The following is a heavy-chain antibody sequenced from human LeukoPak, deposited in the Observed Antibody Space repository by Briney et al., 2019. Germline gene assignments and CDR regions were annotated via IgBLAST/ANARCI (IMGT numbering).Heavy chain of an antibody. CDR2: IYTTGST. J-gene: IGHJ6*03. CDR1: GGSISSYY. V-gene: IGHV4-4*07. CDR3: ARVLRAAIVLVPAATDLFYYYYMDV. D-gene: IGHD2-2*01. Sequence: PSETLSLTCTVSGGSISSYYWSWIRQPAGKGLEWIGRIYTTGSTNYYPSLKSRVTMSIDTSKNQFSLKLSSVTAADTAVYYCARVLRAAIVLVPAATDLFYYYYMDVWGKGTTVTVSS.